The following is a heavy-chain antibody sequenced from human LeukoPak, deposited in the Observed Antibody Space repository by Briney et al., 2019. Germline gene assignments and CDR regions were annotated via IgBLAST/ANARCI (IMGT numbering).Heavy chain of an antibody. CDR2: INWNGGST. V-gene: IGHV3-20*04. Sequence: GGSLRLSCAASGFTFDDYGMSWVRQAPGKGLEWVSGINWNGGSTGYADSVKGGFTISRDNAKNSLYLQMNSLRAEDTALYYCASSSNYYGSGSYYNDFSYYYMDVWGKGTTVTVSS. CDR1: GFTFDDYG. D-gene: IGHD3-10*01. CDR3: ASSSNYYGSGSYYNDFSYYYMDV. J-gene: IGHJ6*03.